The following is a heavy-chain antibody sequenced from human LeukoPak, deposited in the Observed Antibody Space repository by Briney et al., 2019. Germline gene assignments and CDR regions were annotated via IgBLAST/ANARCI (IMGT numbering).Heavy chain of an antibody. Sequence: ASVKVSCKASGGTFSSYAISWVRQAPGQGLEWMGRIIPIFGTANYAQKFQGRVTTTADESTSTAYMELSSLRSEDTAVYYRARVTFTSYNWFDPWGQGTLVTVSS. CDR1: GGTFSSYA. V-gene: IGHV1-69*13. D-gene: IGHD3-16*01. J-gene: IGHJ5*02. CDR2: IIPIFGTA. CDR3: ARVTFTSYNWFDP.